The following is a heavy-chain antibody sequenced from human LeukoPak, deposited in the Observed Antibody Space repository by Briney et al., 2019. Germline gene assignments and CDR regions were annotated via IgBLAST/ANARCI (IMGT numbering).Heavy chain of an antibody. Sequence: SETLSLTCTVSGGSISSYYWSWIRQPAGKGLEWIGRIYTSGSTNYNPSLKSRVTMSVDTSKNQFSLKLSSVTAADTAVYYCARDEVTIFGGDYYYYMDVWGKGTTVTVSS. CDR3: ARDEVTIFGGDYYYYMDV. V-gene: IGHV4-4*07. J-gene: IGHJ6*03. CDR2: IYTSGST. CDR1: GGSISSYY. D-gene: IGHD3-3*01.